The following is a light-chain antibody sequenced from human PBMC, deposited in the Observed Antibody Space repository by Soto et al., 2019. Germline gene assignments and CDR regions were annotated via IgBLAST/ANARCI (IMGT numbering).Light chain of an antibody. J-gene: IGKJ1*01. CDR2: GAS. V-gene: IGKV3-20*01. Sequence: EIVLTQSPGTLSLSPGERATLSCRASQSVSSSYLAWYQQKPGQAPRLLIYGASSRATGIPDRFSGSGSGNDFTLTISRLEPEDFAVYYCQQYGSSPPTWTFGQGTKVEIK. CDR1: QSVSSSY. CDR3: QQYGSSPPTWT.